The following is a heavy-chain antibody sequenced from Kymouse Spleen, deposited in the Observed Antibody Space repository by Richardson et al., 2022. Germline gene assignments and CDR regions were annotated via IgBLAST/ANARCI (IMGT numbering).Heavy chain of an antibody. Sequence: QVQLQQWGAGLLKPSETLSLTCAVYGGSFSGYYWSWIRQPPGKGLEWIGEINHSGSTNYNPSLKSRVTISVDTSKNQFSLKLSSVTAADTAVYYCARGENWNYEDYYYYGMDVWGQGTTVTVSS. V-gene: IGHV4-34*01. J-gene: IGHJ6*02. CDR2: INHSGST. CDR3: ARGENWNYEDYYYYGMDV. D-gene: IGHD1-7*01. CDR1: GGSFSGYY.